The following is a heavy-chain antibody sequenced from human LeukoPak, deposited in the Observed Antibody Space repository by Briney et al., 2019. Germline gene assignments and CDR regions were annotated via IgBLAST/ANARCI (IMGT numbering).Heavy chain of an antibody. CDR1: GYTFTNYQ. CDR3: ARDVAYQLLFGFDP. CDR2: INPSGGGT. V-gene: IGHV1-46*01. Sequence: ASVKVSCKASGYTFTNYQMHWVRQAPGQGREWMGIINPSGGGTNYAQKFQGRVTMTRDTSTSTVYMELSSLKSEDTAVYYCARDVAYQLLFGFDPWGQGTLVAVSS. J-gene: IGHJ5*02. D-gene: IGHD2-2*01.